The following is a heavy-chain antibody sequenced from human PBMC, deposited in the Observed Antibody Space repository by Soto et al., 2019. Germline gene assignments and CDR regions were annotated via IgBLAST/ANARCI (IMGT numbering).Heavy chain of an antibody. Sequence: SGPTLVKPTQTLTLTCTFSGFSLSTSGVGVGWIRQPPGKALEWLALIYWNDDKRYSPSLKSRLTITKDTSKNQVVLTMTTMDPVDTATYYCALIDQMATINYWGQGTLVTVSS. CDR3: ALIDQMATINY. CDR2: IYWNDDK. V-gene: IGHV2-5*01. D-gene: IGHD5-12*01. CDR1: GFSLSTSGVG. J-gene: IGHJ4*02.